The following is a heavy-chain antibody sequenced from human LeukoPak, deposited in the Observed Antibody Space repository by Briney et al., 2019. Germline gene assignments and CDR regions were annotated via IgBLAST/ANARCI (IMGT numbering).Heavy chain of an antibody. Sequence: SVKVSCKASGGTFSSYAISWVRQAPGQGLEWMGGIIPIFGTANYAQKFQGRVTITADESTSTAYMELSSLRSEDTAVYYCARDYTMVRGVIRGPRYNWFDPWGQGTLVTVSS. J-gene: IGHJ5*02. D-gene: IGHD3-10*01. CDR3: ARDYTMVRGVIRGPRYNWFDP. CDR2: IIPIFGTA. CDR1: GGTFSSYA. V-gene: IGHV1-69*13.